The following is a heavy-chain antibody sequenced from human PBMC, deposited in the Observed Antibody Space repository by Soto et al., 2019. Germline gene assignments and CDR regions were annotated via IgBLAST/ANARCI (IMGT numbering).Heavy chain of an antibody. Sequence: GGSLRLSCAASGFTFSSYSMNWVRQAPGKGLEWVSSISSSSSYIYYADSVKGRFTISRDNAKNSLYLQMNSLRAEDTAVYYCARESWSGPVDYYYYYMDVWGKGTTVTVSS. CDR1: GFTFSSYS. V-gene: IGHV3-21*01. CDR2: ISSSSSYI. CDR3: ARESWSGPVDYYYYYMDV. J-gene: IGHJ6*03. D-gene: IGHD3-3*01.